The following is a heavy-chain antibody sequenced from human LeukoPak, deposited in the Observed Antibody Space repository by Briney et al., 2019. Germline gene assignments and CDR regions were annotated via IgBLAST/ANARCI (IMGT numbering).Heavy chain of an antibody. V-gene: IGHV4-4*07. J-gene: IGHJ3*02. D-gene: IGHD1-26*01. Sequence: SETLSLTCTVSGGSISSYYWSWIRQPAGKGLEWIGRIYTSGSTNYNPSLKSRVTMSVDTSKNQFSLKLSSVTVADTAVYYCARGGTIVGATSRAFDIWGQGTMVTVSS. CDR2: IYTSGST. CDR1: GGSISSYY. CDR3: ARGGTIVGATSRAFDI.